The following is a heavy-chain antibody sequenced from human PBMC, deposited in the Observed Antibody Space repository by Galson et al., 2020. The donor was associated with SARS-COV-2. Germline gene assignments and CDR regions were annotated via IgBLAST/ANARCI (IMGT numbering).Heavy chain of an antibody. Sequence: GGSLRLSCAASGFTFSSYWMSWVRQAPGKGLEWVANIKQDGSEKYYVDSVKGRFTISRDNAKNSLYLQMNSLRAEDTAVYYCARERDIAARNGVTYYYYGMDVWGQGTTVTVSS. CDR2: IKQDGSEK. CDR3: ARERDIAARNGVTYYYYGMDV. D-gene: IGHD6-13*01. J-gene: IGHJ6*02. V-gene: IGHV3-7*03. CDR1: GFTFSSYW.